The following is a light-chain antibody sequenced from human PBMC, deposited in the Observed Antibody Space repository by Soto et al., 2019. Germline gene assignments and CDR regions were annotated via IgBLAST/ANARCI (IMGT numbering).Light chain of an antibody. CDR2: AAS. CDR1: QDISNY. Sequence: DIQLTQSPSFLSASVGDRVTITCRASQDISNYLVWYQQKPGKAPKPLIYAASTLQSGVPSRFSGSGSGTEFTLTINNLQAEDFATYYCQHLRTYPFSFGQGTKLDIK. J-gene: IGKJ2*03. CDR3: QHLRTYPFS. V-gene: IGKV1-9*01.